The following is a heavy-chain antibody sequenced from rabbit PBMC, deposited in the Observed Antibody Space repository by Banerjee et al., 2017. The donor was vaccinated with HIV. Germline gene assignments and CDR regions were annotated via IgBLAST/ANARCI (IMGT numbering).Heavy chain of an antibody. J-gene: IGHJ4*01. CDR2: IYTGDGGI. Sequence: QEQLEESGGGLVTPAGTLTLTCKASGFSFSSSYWICWVRQAPGKGLEWIGCIYTGDGGIYYASWAKGRFTISKTSSTVDLKMTSLTAADTATYFCARGANTVVYDLWGQGTLVTVS. V-gene: IGHV1S45*01. D-gene: IGHD1-1*01. CDR3: ARGANTVVYDL. CDR1: GFSFSSSYW.